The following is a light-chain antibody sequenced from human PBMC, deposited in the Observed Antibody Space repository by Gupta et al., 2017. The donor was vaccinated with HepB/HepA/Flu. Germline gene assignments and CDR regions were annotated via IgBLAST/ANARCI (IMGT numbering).Light chain of an antibody. CDR1: HSISSN. J-gene: IGKJ2*03. V-gene: IGKV3-15*01. CDR2: GAS. CDR3: QQYRNWHMHS. Sequence: EIVLMQSPATLSVSPGERATLSCRASHSISSNLVWLQQKPGQPPRLLIYGASTRDTGVPPRFSGSGCGTEFTLTISSRQSEDFAVYYCQQYRNWHMHSFGQGTKLEIK.